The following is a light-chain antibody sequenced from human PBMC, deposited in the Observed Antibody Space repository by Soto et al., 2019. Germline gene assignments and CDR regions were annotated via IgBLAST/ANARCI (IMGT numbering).Light chain of an antibody. Sequence: DIQMTQSPSTLSASVGDRVTITVRASQSISSWLAWYQQKPGKAPKLLIYKESSLESGVPSRFRGSGSGTEFTLTNSSLQPDDFATDYCQQYNSYWTLGQGTKVAIK. V-gene: IGKV1-5*03. CDR3: QQYNSYWT. J-gene: IGKJ1*01. CDR2: KES. CDR1: QSISSW.